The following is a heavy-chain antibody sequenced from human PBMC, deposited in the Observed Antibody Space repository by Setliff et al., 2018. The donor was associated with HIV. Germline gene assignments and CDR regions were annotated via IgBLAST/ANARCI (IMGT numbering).Heavy chain of an antibody. D-gene: IGHD3-10*01. CDR1: GYRFTNYW. CDR3: ARHGQYGSGSYYNRPFDY. CDR2: IYPGDSDT. V-gene: IGHV5-51*01. J-gene: IGHJ4*02. Sequence: GESLKISCKGSGYRFTNYWIGWVRQMPGKGLEWMGVIYPGDSDTRYSPSFQGHVTISADKSISTAYLQWSSLKASDTAMYYCARHGQYGSGSYYNRPFDYWGQGTLVTVSS.